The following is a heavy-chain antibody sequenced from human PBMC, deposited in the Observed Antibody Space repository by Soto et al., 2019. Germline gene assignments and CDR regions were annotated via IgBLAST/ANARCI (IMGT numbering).Heavy chain of an antibody. V-gene: IGHV3-15*07. CDR2: IKSKTDGGTT. Sequence: GGSLRLSCAASGFTFSNAWMNWVRQAPGKGLEWVGRIKSKTDGGTTDYAAPGKGRFTISRDDSKNTLYLQMNSLKTEDTAVYYCTTPYYYDSSRPTDYYYGMDVWGQGTTVTVSS. J-gene: IGHJ6*02. CDR3: TTPYYYDSSRPTDYYYGMDV. CDR1: GFTFSNAW. D-gene: IGHD3-22*01.